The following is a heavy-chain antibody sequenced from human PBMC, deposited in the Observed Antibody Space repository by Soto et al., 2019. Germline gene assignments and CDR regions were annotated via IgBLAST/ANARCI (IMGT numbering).Heavy chain of an antibody. Sequence: SETLSLTCTVSGGSISSYYWSWIRQPPGKGLEWIGYIYYSGSTNYNPSLKSRVTISVDTSKNQFSLKLSSVTAADTAVYYCARGPLLRYFDWSPPYYYGMDVWGQGTTVTVSS. CDR2: IYYSGST. J-gene: IGHJ6*02. CDR3: ARGPLLRYFDWSPPYYYGMDV. V-gene: IGHV4-59*01. D-gene: IGHD3-9*01. CDR1: GGSISSYY.